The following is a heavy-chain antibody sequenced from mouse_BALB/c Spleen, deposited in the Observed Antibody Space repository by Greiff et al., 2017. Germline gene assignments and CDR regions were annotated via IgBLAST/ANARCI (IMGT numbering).Heavy chain of an antibody. J-gene: IGHJ2*01. CDR3: ANYYGSSYFDY. D-gene: IGHD1-1*01. CDR1: GFTFSSYA. CDR2: ISSGGST. Sequence: EVQGVESGGGLVKPGGSLKLSCAASGFTFSSYAMSWVRQTPEKRLEWVASISSGGSTYYPDSVKGRFTISRDNARNILYLQMSSLRSEDTAMYYCANYYGSSYFDYWGQGTTLTVSS. V-gene: IGHV5-6-5*01.